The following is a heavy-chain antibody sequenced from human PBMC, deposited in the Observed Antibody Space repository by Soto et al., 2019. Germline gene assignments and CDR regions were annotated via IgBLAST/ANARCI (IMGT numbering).Heavy chain of an antibody. CDR1: Y. CDR2: IYYSGST. J-gene: IGHJ4*02. D-gene: IGHD4-4*01. Sequence: YWSWIRQPPGKGLEWIGYIYYSGSTKYNPSLKSRVTMSVDTSNNQLSLKVSSVTAADTAVYYCARHSNRNYGLYYFDYWGPGALVTVXS. V-gene: IGHV4-59*08. CDR3: ARHSNRNYGLYYFDY.